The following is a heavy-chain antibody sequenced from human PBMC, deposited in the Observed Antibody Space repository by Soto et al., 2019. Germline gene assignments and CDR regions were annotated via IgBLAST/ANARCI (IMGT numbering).Heavy chain of an antibody. CDR3: ATSPPHSSGWNGGFDY. V-gene: IGHV4-59*01. CDR1: GDFLTTYY. CDR2: IFYCGHT. D-gene: IGHD6-19*01. Sequence: SETLSLTCDVAGDFLTTYYWNWIRQSPGRGREWIGYIFYCGHTDYNTSLRGRATISGDTSKEQFSLKLSSMPAADTAVYYCATSPPHSSGWNGGFDYWGQGTLVTVSS. J-gene: IGHJ4*02.